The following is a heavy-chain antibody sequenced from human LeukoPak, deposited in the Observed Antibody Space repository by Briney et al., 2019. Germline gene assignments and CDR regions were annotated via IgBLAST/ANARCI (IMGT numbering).Heavy chain of an antibody. D-gene: IGHD3-3*01. CDR2: IYHSGSN. CDR1: GGSISSSNW. J-gene: IGHJ3*02. CDR3: AREGYHDFWSGYSRPFDI. Sequence: PSETLSLTCAVSGGSISSSNWWSWVRQPPGKGLGRIGEIYHSGSNNYNPSLKSRVTISVDKSKNQFSLKLSSVTAADTAFYYCAREGYHDFWSGYSRPFDIWGQGTMVTVSS. V-gene: IGHV4-4*02.